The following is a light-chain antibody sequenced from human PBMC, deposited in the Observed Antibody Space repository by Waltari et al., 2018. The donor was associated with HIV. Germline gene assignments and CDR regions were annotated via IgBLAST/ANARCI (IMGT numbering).Light chain of an antibody. CDR2: DVN. J-gene: IGLJ2*01. Sequence: QSALTQPRSVSGSPGQSVTISCPGTSSAVGGYKYVSWYQHHPGKAPQLMIFDVNKRPSGVPDRFSGSKSGNTASLTISGLQAEDEADYDCCSYAGNYTFVFGGGTKLTVL. CDR1: SSAVGGYKY. CDR3: CSYAGNYTFV. V-gene: IGLV2-11*01.